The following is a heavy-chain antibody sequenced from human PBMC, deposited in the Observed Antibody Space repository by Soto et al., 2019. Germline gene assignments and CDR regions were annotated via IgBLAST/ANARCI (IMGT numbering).Heavy chain of an antibody. CDR2: IYHSGST. J-gene: IGHJ6*02. CDR3: ARDRVLRYYYYGMDV. Sequence: SETLSLTCAVSGYSISSGYYWGWIRQPPGKWLEWIGSIYHSGSTYYNPSLKSRVTISVDTSKNQFSLKLSSVTAADTAVYYCARDRVLRYYYYGMDVWGQGTTVTVSS. CDR1: GYSISSGYY. D-gene: IGHD1-26*01. V-gene: IGHV4-38-2*02.